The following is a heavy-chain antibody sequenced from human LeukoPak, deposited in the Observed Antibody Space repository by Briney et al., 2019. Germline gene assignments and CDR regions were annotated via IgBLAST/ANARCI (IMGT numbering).Heavy chain of an antibody. J-gene: IGHJ5*02. D-gene: IGHD1-26*01. V-gene: IGHV4-4*07. Sequence: PSETLSLTCSVSGGSISNYYWNWIRQPAGKGLEWIGRVHASVTTKYNPSLNSRVTMSLDTSRNQFSLKLSSVTAADTAAYYCTRGGVPGAGNWFDPWSQGTLVTVSS. CDR1: GGSISNYY. CDR3: TRGGVPGAGNWFDP. CDR2: VHASVTT.